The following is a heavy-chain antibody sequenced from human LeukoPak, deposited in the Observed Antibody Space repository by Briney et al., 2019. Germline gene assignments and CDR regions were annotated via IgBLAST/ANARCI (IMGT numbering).Heavy chain of an antibody. Sequence: GGSLRLSCAASRFTFSNFAMSWVRQAPGMGLEWVSTVSGSGGSTYYADSVKGRFTISRDNSKNTLYLQMNSLRAEDTAVYYCARVQGETLPTNVFDIGGQGKMVTVSS. CDR1: RFTFSNFA. D-gene: IGHD5-12*01. CDR3: ARVQGETLPTNVFDI. V-gene: IGHV3-23*01. J-gene: IGHJ3*02. CDR2: VSGSGGST.